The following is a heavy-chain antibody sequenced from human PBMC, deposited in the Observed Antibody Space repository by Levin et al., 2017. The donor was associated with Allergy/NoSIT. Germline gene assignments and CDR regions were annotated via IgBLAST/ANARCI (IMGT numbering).Heavy chain of an antibody. V-gene: IGHV3-21*01. Sequence: GGSLRLSCAASGFTFSSYSMNWVRQAPGKGLEWVSSISSSSSYIYYADSVKGRFTISRDNAKNSLYLQMNSLRAEDTAVYYCARRARSEMGYLWTDYWGQGTLVTVSS. J-gene: IGHJ4*02. CDR1: GFTFSSYS. CDR2: ISSSSSYI. CDR3: ARRARSEMGYLWTDY. D-gene: IGHD3/OR15-3a*01.